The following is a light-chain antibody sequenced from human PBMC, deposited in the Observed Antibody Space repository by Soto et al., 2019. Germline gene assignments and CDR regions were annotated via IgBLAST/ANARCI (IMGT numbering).Light chain of an antibody. Sequence: EIVLTQYKGTLSLSPGERATLSCRASQSVSSNYLAWYQHRPGQAPRLLIYGASSRATGIPDRFSGSGSGTDFTLTISRLETEDFAVYYCQQYGTSPALTVGGGTKGDIK. CDR1: QSVSSNY. J-gene: IGKJ4*01. CDR3: QQYGTSPALT. CDR2: GAS. V-gene: IGKV3-20*01.